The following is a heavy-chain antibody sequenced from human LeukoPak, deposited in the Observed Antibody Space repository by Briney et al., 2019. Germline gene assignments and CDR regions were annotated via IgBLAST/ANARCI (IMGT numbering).Heavy chain of an antibody. V-gene: IGHV3-23*01. J-gene: IGHJ2*01. CDR3: AKGYFDGSGSCDL. CDR1: GFTFSRYV. D-gene: IGHD3-9*01. CDR2: ISGSGGST. Sequence: GGSLRLSCAASGFTFSRYVMSWVRQAPGKGLEWVSTISGSGGSTYYADSVKGRFTISRDNSKNTLFLQMNSLRAEDTAVHYCAKGYFDGSGSCDLWGRGTLVTVSS.